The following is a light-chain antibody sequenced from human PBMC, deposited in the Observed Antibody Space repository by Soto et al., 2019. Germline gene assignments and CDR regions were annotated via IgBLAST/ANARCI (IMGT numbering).Light chain of an antibody. CDR1: QSISNW. Sequence: DIQMTQSPSTLSASVGDRVTITCRASQSISNWLARYQQKPGKAPKLLIYDASRLKSGVPSRFSGSASGKEFTLTISSLQPEDFATYYCQQYNSRFGQGTKLEIK. CDR2: DAS. J-gene: IGKJ2*03. CDR3: QQYNSR. V-gene: IGKV1-5*01.